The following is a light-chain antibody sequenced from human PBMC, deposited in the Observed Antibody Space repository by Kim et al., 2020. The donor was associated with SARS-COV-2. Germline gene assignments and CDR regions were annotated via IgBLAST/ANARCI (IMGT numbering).Light chain of an antibody. CDR3: SAWDRSLDAVV. CDR1: SDSLGQQG. J-gene: IGLJ2*01. V-gene: IGLV10-54*01. Sequence: RQPATRTGTGNSDSLGQQGASWLQQRQGHPPKSLSYRDNNRPSGISERFSASTSGNTASLTITGLQPEDEADYYCSAWDRSLDAVVFGGGTQLTVL. CDR2: RDN.